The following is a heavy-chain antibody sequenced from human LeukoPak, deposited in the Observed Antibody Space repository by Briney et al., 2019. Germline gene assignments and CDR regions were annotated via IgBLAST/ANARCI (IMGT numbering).Heavy chain of an antibody. Sequence: GASVKVSCKASGYTFIAYNMHWVRQAPGQGLEWMGWINPNSADTNYAQKFQGRVTMTRDTSISTAYMELGRLRSDDTAVYYCARDNYDILTGYANYYAMDVWGQGTTVTVSS. V-gene: IGHV1-2*02. CDR3: ARDNYDILTGYANYYAMDV. CDR1: GYTFIAYN. CDR2: INPNSADT. D-gene: IGHD3-9*01. J-gene: IGHJ6*02.